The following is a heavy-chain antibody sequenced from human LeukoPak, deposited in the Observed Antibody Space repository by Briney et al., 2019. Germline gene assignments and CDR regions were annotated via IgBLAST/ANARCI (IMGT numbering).Heavy chain of an antibody. CDR1: GYTFTSYD. D-gene: IGHD3-22*01. J-gene: IGHJ4*02. V-gene: IGHV1-8*03. Sequence: SVKVSCKASGYTFTSYDINWVRQATGQGLEWMGWMNPNSGNTGYAQKFQGRVTITRNTSISTAYMELSSLRSEDTAVYYCARGGWDSSGYYIVADYWGQGTLVTVSS. CDR3: ARGGWDSSGYYIVADY. CDR2: MNPNSGNT.